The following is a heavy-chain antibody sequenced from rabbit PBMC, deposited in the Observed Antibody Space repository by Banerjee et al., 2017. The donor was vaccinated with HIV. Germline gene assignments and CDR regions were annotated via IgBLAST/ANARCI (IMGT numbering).Heavy chain of an antibody. CDR3: ARTASSSGWYYFNL. CDR2: INTSSGNT. Sequence: QEQLEESGGDLVKPEGSLTLTCTASGFSFSNKYVMCWVRQAPGKGLEWIACINTSSGNTVYASWAKGRFTISLDNAQNTVFLQMTSLTAADTATYFCARTASSSGWYYFNLWGPGTLVTVS. D-gene: IGHD1-1*01. J-gene: IGHJ4*01. CDR1: GFSFSNKYV. V-gene: IGHV1S45*01.